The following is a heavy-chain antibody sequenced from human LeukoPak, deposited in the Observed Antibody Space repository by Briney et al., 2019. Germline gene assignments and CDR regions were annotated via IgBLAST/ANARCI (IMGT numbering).Heavy chain of an antibody. CDR2: IYYSGST. D-gene: IGHD6-19*01. Sequence: SETLSLTCAVSGASVTSYYWSWIRQPPPKGLEWIGYIYYSGSTNYNPSLNSRVTMSVDTSKHEFSLKLSSVTTADTAVYYCATRRIAVAAPFDYWGQGTLVTVSS. J-gene: IGHJ4*02. V-gene: IGHV4-59*02. CDR3: ATRRIAVAAPFDY. CDR1: GASVTSYY.